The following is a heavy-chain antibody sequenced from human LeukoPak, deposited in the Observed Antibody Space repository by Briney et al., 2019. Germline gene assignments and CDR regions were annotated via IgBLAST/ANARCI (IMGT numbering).Heavy chain of an antibody. CDR3: ARDSGGQYWYYSGMYV. CDR1: PGTIAGHD. J-gene: IGHJ6*04. V-gene: IGHV4-59*11. CDR2: IYSSVTT. D-gene: IGHD2-8*02. Sequence: WGTLSRTCNVSPGTIAGHDFTWIRQPPGKGLEWLGFIYSSVTTNYTPSFKSRFTMSIEASRNQFSLRLTCVTAADTAVYYCARDSGGQYWYYSGMYVWGSGTTVTASS.